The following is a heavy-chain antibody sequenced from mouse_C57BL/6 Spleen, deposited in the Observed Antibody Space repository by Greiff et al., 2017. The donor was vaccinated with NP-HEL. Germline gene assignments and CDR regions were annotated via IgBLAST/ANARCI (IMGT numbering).Heavy chain of an antibody. J-gene: IGHJ4*01. CDR2: IRNKANGYTT. V-gene: IGHV7-3*01. CDR1: GFTFTDYY. D-gene: IGHD2-3*01. CDR3: ARPHDGYYDYAMDY. Sequence: EVQLQQSGGGLVQPGGSLSLSCAASGFTFTDYYMSWVRQPPGKALEWLGFIRNKANGYTTEYRASVKGRFTISSDNSQSILYLQMNALRAEDSATYYCARPHDGYYDYAMDYWGQGTSVTVSS.